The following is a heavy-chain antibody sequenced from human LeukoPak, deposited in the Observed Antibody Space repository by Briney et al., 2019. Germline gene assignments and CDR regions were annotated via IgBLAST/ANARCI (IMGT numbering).Heavy chain of an antibody. D-gene: IGHD6-13*01. V-gene: IGHV3-11*03. CDR3: AAGTAADF. Sequence: GGSLRLSCVVSGIPFSDYYMNWIRKAPGHGLEWISYISSSSSYTDYADSVKGRFTISRDNAKSALYLQMHSLRLEDTAVYYGAAGTAADFWGQGTLVTVSS. J-gene: IGHJ4*02. CDR1: GIPFSDYY. CDR2: ISSSSSYT.